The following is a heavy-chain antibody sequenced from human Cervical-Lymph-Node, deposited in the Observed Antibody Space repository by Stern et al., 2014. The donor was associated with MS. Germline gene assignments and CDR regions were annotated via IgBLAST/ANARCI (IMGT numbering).Heavy chain of an antibody. CDR1: GYSISSGYY. CDR2: IYHSGST. CDR3: ARVEMATITC. D-gene: IGHD5-24*01. Sequence: QLQLQESGPGLVKPSETLSLTCTVSGYSISSGYYWGWIRQPPGKGLEWMGSIYHSGSTYYNPSLKSRVTISVDTSKNQFSLKLSSGTAADTAVYYCARVEMATITCWGQGTLVTVSS. V-gene: IGHV4-38-2*02. J-gene: IGHJ4*02.